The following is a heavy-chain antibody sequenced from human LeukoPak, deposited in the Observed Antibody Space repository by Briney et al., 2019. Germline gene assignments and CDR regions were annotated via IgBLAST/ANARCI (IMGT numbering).Heavy chain of an antibody. CDR1: GYSIRNGYN. CDR2: IYQSGST. Sequence: PSETLSLTCTVSGYSIRNGYNWGWIRLSPGKGLEWLGGIYQSGSTYDNPSLKSRVTISVDTSKNQFSLKLSSVTAADTAVYYCARDYYGSGEYNAGFDYWGQGTLVTVSS. CDR3: ARDYYGSGEYNAGFDY. J-gene: IGHJ4*02. V-gene: IGHV4-38-2*02. D-gene: IGHD3-10*01.